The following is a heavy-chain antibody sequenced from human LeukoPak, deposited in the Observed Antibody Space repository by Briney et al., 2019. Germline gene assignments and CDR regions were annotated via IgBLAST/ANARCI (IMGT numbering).Heavy chain of an antibody. J-gene: IGHJ4*02. Sequence: GGSLRLSCTASGFTFGDYAMSWVRQAPGKGLEWVGRIKSKTDGGTTDYAAPVKGRFTISRDDSKNTLYLQMNSLKTEDTAVYYCTTDIMVVAATPFDYWGQGTLVTVSS. CDR3: TTDIMVVAATPFDY. CDR1: GFTFGDYA. V-gene: IGHV3-15*01. CDR2: IKSKTDGGTT. D-gene: IGHD2-15*01.